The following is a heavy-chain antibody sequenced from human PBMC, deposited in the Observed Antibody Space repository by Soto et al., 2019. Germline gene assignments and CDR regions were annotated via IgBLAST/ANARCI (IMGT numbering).Heavy chain of an antibody. CDR3: ARRVVPAAIDPNWFDP. CDR2: INHSGST. CDR1: GGSFSGYY. Sequence: QVQLQQWGAGLLKPSETLSLTCAVYGGSFSGYYWSWIRQPPGKGLEWIGEINHSGSTNYNPSLKSRVTISVDTSKNQFSLKLSSVTAADTAVYYCARRVVPAAIDPNWFDPRGQGTLVTVSS. J-gene: IGHJ5*02. V-gene: IGHV4-34*01. D-gene: IGHD2-2*02.